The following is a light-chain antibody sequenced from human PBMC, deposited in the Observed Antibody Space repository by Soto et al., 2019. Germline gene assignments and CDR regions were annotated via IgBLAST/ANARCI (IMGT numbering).Light chain of an antibody. V-gene: IGKV3-15*01. Sequence: EMVMTQSPAILSVSPGESATLSCRASQSVNSNYLAWYQQHPGQPHRLLIYGISPRATGIPARFSGSGSGTEFSLNISSLQSEDFAVYYCQQYSKWPITFGQGTRLEIK. CDR1: QSVNSN. J-gene: IGKJ5*01. CDR2: GIS. CDR3: QQYSKWPIT.